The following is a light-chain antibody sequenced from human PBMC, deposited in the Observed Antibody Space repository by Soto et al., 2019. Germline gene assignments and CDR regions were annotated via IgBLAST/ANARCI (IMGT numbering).Light chain of an antibody. CDR1: QSVSSN. V-gene: IGKV3-15*01. Sequence: EIVMSQSPATPSVSPGERATLSCRASQSVSSNLAWYQQKPGQAPRLLIYGASTRATGIPARFSGSGSGTEFTLTISSLQSEDFAVYYCQQRNSWPITFGQGTRLEIK. CDR2: GAS. J-gene: IGKJ5*01. CDR3: QQRNSWPIT.